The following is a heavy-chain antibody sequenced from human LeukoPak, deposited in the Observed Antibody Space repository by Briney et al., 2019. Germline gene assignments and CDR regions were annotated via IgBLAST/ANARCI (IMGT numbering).Heavy chain of an antibody. D-gene: IGHD5-24*01. CDR1: GFTFSDYN. CDR3: NTEAPPAEETATIWDF. CDR2: ISRSGSTK. Sequence: GGSLRLSCAASGFTFSDYNMRWIRQAPGRGLEWVSSISRSGSTKYYADSVKGRFTISRDNAKNSLFLQMNSLRAEDTAVYYCNTEAPPAEETATIWDFWGQGALVIISS. J-gene: IGHJ4*02. V-gene: IGHV3-11*01.